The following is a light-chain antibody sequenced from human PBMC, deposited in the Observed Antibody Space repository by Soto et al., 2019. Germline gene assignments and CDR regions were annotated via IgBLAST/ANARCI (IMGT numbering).Light chain of an antibody. Sequence: EIVLTQSPGTLSLSPGERATLSCRASQTITSSNLAWYQQISGQAPRLLISGASSRASGIPDRFSGSGSGTDFTLTISRLEPEDFAVYYCQHYGSSSWTFGQGTKVDIK. CDR1: QTITSSN. CDR2: GAS. CDR3: QHYGSSSWT. V-gene: IGKV3-20*01. J-gene: IGKJ1*01.